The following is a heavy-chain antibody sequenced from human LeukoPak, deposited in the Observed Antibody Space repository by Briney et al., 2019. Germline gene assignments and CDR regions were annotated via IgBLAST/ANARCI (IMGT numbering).Heavy chain of an antibody. CDR3: ARDREAAGYYFDY. V-gene: IGHV1-2*06. CDR1: GYTFTGSY. D-gene: IGHD6-13*01. J-gene: IGHJ4*02. Sequence: ASVKVSCKASGYTFTGSYINWVRQAPGQGLEWMGRINPNSGDTNVAQKFQGRVTLTRDTSTSTAYMELRSLRSDDTAVYYCARDREAAGYYFDYWGQGTLVTVSS. CDR2: INPNSGDT.